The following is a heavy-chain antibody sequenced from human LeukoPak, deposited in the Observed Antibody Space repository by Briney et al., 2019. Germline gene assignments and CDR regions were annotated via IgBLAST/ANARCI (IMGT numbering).Heavy chain of an antibody. D-gene: IGHD2-2*01. J-gene: IGHJ5*02. Sequence: SETLSLTCTVSGGSISSYYWSWIRQPPGKGLEWIGYIYYSGSTNYNPSLKSRVTISVDTSKNQFSLKLSSVTAADTAVYYCASQRLYCSSTSCYGWFDPWGQGTLVTVSS. CDR1: GGSISSYY. CDR2: IYYSGST. V-gene: IGHV4-59*08. CDR3: ASQRLYCSSTSCYGWFDP.